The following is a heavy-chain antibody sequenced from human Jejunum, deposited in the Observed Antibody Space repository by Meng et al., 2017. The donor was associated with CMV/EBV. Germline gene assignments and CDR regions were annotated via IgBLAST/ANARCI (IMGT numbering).Heavy chain of an antibody. CDR3: ATSAPTDYGDYTYFFDY. V-gene: IGHV5-51*01. Sequence: FSFSSYWIGWVRQVPGKGLEWMGIIYPGDSDTRYSPSFQGQVTISADKSISTAYLQWSSLRASDTAMYYCATSAPTDYGDYTYFFDYWGHGTLVTVSS. D-gene: IGHD4-17*01. CDR1: FSFSSYW. J-gene: IGHJ4*01. CDR2: IYPGDSDT.